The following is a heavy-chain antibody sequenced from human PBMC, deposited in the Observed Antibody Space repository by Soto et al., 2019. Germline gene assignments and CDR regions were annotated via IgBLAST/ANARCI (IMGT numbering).Heavy chain of an antibody. J-gene: IGHJ4*02. V-gene: IGHV4-31*02. CDR3: ARGELWWDY. Sequence: WTWIRQHPGRGLEWIGYIYYSGITFYSPSLKSRAIISVDTSRNQFSLRLSSVTAADTAVYYCARGELWWDYWGQGTLVTVSS. D-gene: IGHD2-21*01. CDR2: IYYSGIT.